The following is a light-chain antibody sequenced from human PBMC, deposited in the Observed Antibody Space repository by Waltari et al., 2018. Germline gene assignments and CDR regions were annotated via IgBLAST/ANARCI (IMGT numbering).Light chain of an antibody. V-gene: IGLV2-14*01. CDR1: SSDVGGYNY. CDR2: DVT. CDR3: ASYTSTRTVV. J-gene: IGLJ2*01. Sequence: QSALTQPASVSGSPGQSITISCPGTSSDVGGYNYVSWYQQHPGNAPKLMIYDVTRWPSGFSNRFSGSKSGNTASLTIFGLQAEDEADYYCASYTSTRTVVFGGGTRMTVL.